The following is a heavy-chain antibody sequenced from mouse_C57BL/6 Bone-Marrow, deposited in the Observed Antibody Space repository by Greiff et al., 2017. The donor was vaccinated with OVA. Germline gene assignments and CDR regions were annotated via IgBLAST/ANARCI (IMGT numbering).Heavy chain of an antibody. CDR1: GFTFSDYG. CDR3: ARQDGYYYYYAMDY. CDR2: ISSGSSTI. Sequence: EVKLVESGGGLVKPGGSLKLSCAASGFTFSDYGMHWVRQAPEKGLEWVAYISSGSSTIYYADTVKGRFTISRDNAKNTLFLQMTSLRSEDTAMYYWARQDGYYYYYAMDYWGQGTSVTVSS. D-gene: IGHD2-3*01. V-gene: IGHV5-17*01. J-gene: IGHJ4*01.